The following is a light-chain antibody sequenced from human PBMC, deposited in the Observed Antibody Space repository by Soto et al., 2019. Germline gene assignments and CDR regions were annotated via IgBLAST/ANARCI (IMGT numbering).Light chain of an antibody. Sequence: QSVLTQPPSVSAAPGQRVTISCSGSTSNIGNNYVSWYQQHPGTAPTLLIYDNNNRPSGFPARFSGSKSGTSATLGITGLQTGDEADYYCGTWDSSLPTGGVFGTGTKVTVL. CDR3: GTWDSSLPTGGV. CDR2: DNN. V-gene: IGLV1-51*01. J-gene: IGLJ1*01. CDR1: TSNIGNNY.